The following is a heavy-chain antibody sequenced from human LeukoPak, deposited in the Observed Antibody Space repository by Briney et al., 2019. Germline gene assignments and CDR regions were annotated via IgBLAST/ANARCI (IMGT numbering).Heavy chain of an antibody. CDR3: ARAGYYGSGSYYNLADWFDP. D-gene: IGHD3-10*01. V-gene: IGHV4-38-2*02. CDR1: GYSISSGYY. Sequence: SETLSLTCTVSGYSISSGYYWGWIRQPSGKGLEWIGSIYHSGSTYYNPSLKSRVTISVDTSKNQFSLKLSSVTAADTAVYYCARAGYYGSGSYYNLADWFDPWGQGTLVTVSS. J-gene: IGHJ5*02. CDR2: IYHSGST.